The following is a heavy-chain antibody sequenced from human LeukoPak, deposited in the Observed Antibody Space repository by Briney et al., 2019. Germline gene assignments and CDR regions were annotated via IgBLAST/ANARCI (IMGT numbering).Heavy chain of an antibody. CDR1: GFTFSNYW. V-gene: IGHV3-7*03. CDR2: IKDDGSEQ. J-gene: IGHJ4*02. D-gene: IGHD2-15*01. CDR3: ARVSAGHYPDY. Sequence: GGSLRLSCAASGFTFSNYWMSWVRQAPGKGLEWVANIKDDGSEQSYVDSLKGRFTISRDNAKNSLYLQMNSLRAEDTAVYYCARVSAGHYPDYWGQGTLVTVSS.